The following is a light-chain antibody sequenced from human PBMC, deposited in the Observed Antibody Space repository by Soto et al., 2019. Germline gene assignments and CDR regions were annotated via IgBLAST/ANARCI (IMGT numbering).Light chain of an antibody. CDR3: QQSGSSFHT. Sequence: EIVLTQSPGTLSLSPGERATLSCRASQSVSSAYLAWYQQIPGQAPRLLIYGASSRATGIPDRFSGSGSGTDFTLTISRLEPEDFAVYYCQQSGSSFHTFGKGPKLEIK. V-gene: IGKV3-20*01. J-gene: IGKJ2*01. CDR1: QSVSSAY. CDR2: GAS.